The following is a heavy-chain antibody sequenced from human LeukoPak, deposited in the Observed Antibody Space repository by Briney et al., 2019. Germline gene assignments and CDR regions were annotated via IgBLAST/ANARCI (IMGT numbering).Heavy chain of an antibody. Sequence: GGSLRLSCAASGFTFSTYAMGWVRQAPGKGLEWVSAISGSGATTYYADSVKGRFTISRDNSKNTLYLHMNSLRAEDTAIYYCAKLESGDYDYYYGMDVWGQGTTVTVSS. CDR3: AKLESGDYDYYYGMDV. V-gene: IGHV3-23*01. J-gene: IGHJ6*02. CDR1: GFTFSTYA. D-gene: IGHD4-17*01. CDR2: ISGSGATT.